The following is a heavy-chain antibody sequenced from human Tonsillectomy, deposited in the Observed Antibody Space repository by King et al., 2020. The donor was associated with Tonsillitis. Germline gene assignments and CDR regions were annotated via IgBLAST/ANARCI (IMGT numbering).Heavy chain of an antibody. Sequence: VQLVESGAEVKKPGASVKVSCKASGYTFTGYYLHWLRQAPGQGLEWMGWIDPNSVGTNYAQKFQGRVTMTRDTSISTAYMELSRLTSDDTAVYYCASDPAPSGNWYFDLWGRGTLVTVSS. J-gene: IGHJ2*01. V-gene: IGHV1-2*02. CDR2: IDPNSVGT. CDR3: ASDPAPSGNWYFDL. D-gene: IGHD1-26*01. CDR1: GYTFTGYY.